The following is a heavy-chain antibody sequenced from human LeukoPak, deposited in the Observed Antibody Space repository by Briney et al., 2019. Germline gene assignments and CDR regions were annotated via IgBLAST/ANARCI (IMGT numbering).Heavy chain of an antibody. CDR3: AGARVFYGLDV. V-gene: IGHV3-74*03. Sequence: GRSLRLSCAASGFTFSSYGMHWVRQVPGKGLMWVARVKGDGRETSYADSVKGRFTITRDNAKHTVHLQMNSLRDDDTAVYYCAGARVFYGLDVWGQGTTVIVSS. CDR1: GFTFSSYG. J-gene: IGHJ6*02. CDR2: VKGDGRET.